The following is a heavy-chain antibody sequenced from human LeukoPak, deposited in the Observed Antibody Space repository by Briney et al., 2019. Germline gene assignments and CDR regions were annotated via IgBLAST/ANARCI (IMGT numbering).Heavy chain of an antibody. J-gene: IGHJ4*02. CDR1: GFTFDDYG. CDR2: INWNGGST. CDR3: ARDIRLVYFDY. D-gene: IGHD6-19*01. V-gene: IGHV3-20*04. Sequence: GGSLRLSCAASGFTFDDYGMSWVRQAPGKGLEWVSGINWNGGSTAYADSVKGRFTISRDNAKNSLYLQMNSLRAEDTALYYCARDIRLVYFDYWGQGTLVTVSS.